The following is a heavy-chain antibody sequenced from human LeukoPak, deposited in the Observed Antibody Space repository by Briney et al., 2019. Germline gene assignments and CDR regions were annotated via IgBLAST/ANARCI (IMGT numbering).Heavy chain of an antibody. J-gene: IGHJ4*02. CDR3: AGDLLDGQPDY. CDR1: GGSISSYY. V-gene: IGHV4-59*01. D-gene: IGHD1-1*01. Sequence: SETLSLTCTVSGGSISSYYWSWIRQPPGKVLEWIGYIYYSGSTNYNPSLKSRVTISVDTSKNQFSLKLSSVTAADTAVYYCAGDLLDGQPDYWGQGTLVTVSS. CDR2: IYYSGST.